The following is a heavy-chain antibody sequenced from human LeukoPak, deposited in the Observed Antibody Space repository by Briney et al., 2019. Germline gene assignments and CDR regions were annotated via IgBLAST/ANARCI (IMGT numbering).Heavy chain of an antibody. D-gene: IGHD1-26*01. CDR2: IYYSGST. CDR3: ALSRFRGVLNWFDP. V-gene: IGHV4-39*01. Sequence: SETLSLTCTVSGGSISSSSYYWGWTRQPPGKGLEWIGSIYYSGSTYYNPSLKSRVTISVDTSKNQFSLKLSSVTAADTAVYYCALSRFRGVLNWFDPWGQGTLVTVSS. CDR1: GGSISSSSYY. J-gene: IGHJ5*02.